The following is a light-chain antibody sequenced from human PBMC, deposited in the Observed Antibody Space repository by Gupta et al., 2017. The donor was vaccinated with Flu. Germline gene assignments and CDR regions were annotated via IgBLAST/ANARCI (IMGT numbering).Light chain of an antibody. CDR3: QQYHNWPQT. CDR1: QSVSSN. Sequence: EIVMTQSPATLSVSPGERATLSCRASQSVSSNLAWYQQKPGQAPRFLIYAASTRDTGVPARFSGSGSGTEFTLTISSLQSEDFAVYYCQQYHNWPQTFGQGTKVEVK. CDR2: AAS. V-gene: IGKV3-15*01. J-gene: IGKJ1*01.